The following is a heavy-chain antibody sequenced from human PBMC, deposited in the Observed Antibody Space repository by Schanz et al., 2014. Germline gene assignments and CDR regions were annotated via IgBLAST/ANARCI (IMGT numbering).Heavy chain of an antibody. CDR1: GFTFSSYA. V-gene: IGHV3-23*04. CDR2: ISGSGGST. J-gene: IGHJ6*02. Sequence: EVQLVESGGGLVKPGGSLRLSCAASGFTFSSYAMSWVRQAPGKGLEWVSGISGSGGSTYYADSVKGRFTISRDNSKNPLYLQMNSLRAEVKAVYYCAKARRKSNCSGGRCFHYSYYGMDVWGQGTTVTVSS. D-gene: IGHD2-15*01. CDR3: AKARRKSNCSGGRCFHYSYYGMDV.